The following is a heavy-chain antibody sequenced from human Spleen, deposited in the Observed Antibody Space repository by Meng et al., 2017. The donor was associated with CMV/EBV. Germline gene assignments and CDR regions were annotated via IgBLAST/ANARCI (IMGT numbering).Heavy chain of an antibody. CDR2: NYYTGST. Sequence: SETLSLTCSVSGGSISSHYWSWIRQPPGKGLEWLGYNYYTGSTNYNHSLKNRVTITVDTSNNQFSLRLTSVTAADTALYYCAREGSGLSFDYWGRGTLVTVSS. CDR1: GGSISSHY. V-gene: IGHV4-59*11. CDR3: AREGSGLSFDY. J-gene: IGHJ4*02. D-gene: IGHD6-25*01.